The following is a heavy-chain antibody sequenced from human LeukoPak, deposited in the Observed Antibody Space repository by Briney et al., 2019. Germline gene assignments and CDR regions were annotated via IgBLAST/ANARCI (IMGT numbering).Heavy chain of an antibody. CDR2: MNPNSGNT. J-gene: IGHJ4*01. CDR3: ARGQYYYGSGSYYLLHDH. D-gene: IGHD3-10*01. CDR1: GYTFTSYD. Sequence: ASVKVSCKASGYTFTSYDINWVRQATGQGLEWMGWMNPNSGNTGYAQKFQGRVTVTRNTSISTAYMELSSLRSEDTAVYYCARGQYYYGSGSYYLLHDHGGHGTLVTVSS. V-gene: IGHV1-8*01.